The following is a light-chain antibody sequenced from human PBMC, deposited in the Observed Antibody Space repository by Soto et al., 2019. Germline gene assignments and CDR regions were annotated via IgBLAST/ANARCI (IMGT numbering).Light chain of an antibody. V-gene: IGKV3-15*01. J-gene: IGKJ1*01. CDR3: QQYNNWPPWT. CDR2: GAS. Sequence: EIVMTQSPATLSVXPGEXAXLSXRASXXXXXXXAWYQQKPGQAPRLLIYGASTRATGIPARFSGSGSGTEFTLTISSLQSEDFAIYYCQQYNNWPPWTFGQGTKVEIK. CDR1: XXXXXX.